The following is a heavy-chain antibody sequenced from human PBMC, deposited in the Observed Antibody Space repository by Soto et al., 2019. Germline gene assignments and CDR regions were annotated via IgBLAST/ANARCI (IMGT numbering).Heavy chain of an antibody. Sequence: ASVKVSCKASGYTFTSYGISWVRQAPGQGLEWMGWISAYNGNTNYAQKLQGRVTMTTDTSTSTAYMELRSLRSDETAVYYCARDPFSYYDSSGYKQNLFDYWGQGTLVTVS. J-gene: IGHJ4*02. D-gene: IGHD3-22*01. CDR3: ARDPFSYYDSSGYKQNLFDY. V-gene: IGHV1-18*04. CDR1: GYTFTSYG. CDR2: ISAYNGNT.